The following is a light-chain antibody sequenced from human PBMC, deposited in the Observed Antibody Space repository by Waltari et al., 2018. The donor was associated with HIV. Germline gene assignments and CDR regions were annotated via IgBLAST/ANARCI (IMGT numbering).Light chain of an antibody. CDR2: EVS. Sequence: QSALTQPASVSGSPGQSITISCTGTSRDVGSYNLVSWYQQHPGKAPNLMIYEVSKRPSGVSNRFSGSKSGNTASLTISGLQAEDEADYYCCSYAGSRVFGGGTKLTVL. CDR1: SRDVGSYNL. CDR3: CSYAGSRV. J-gene: IGLJ3*02. V-gene: IGLV2-23*02.